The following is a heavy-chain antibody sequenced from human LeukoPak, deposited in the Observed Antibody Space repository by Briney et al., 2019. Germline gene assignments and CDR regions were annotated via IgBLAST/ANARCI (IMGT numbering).Heavy chain of an antibody. V-gene: IGHV3-23*01. CDR2: ISTNGGST. CDR3: SVMHRYYDGSGYWVQ. Sequence: PGGSLRLSCAASGFTFSSYAMSWVRQAPGKGLEWVSGISTNGGSTSYADSVKGRFTNSRDNPRNTLYMQMNSLRAEDTAVYYCSVMHRYYDGSGYWVQWGQGTLVTVSS. J-gene: IGHJ4*02. CDR1: GFTFSSYA. D-gene: IGHD3-22*01.